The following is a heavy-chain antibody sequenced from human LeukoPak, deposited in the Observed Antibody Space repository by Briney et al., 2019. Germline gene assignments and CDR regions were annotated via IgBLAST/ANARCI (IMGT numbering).Heavy chain of an antibody. J-gene: IGHJ4*02. Sequence: QSGGSLRLSCAASGFTFSSYAMHWVRQAPGKGLEWVAVISYDGSNKYYADSVKGRFTISRDNSKNTLYLQMNSLRAEDTAVYYCAKGGTHSDGSGSYYHFDFDYWGQGTLVTVSS. CDR3: AKGGTHSDGSGSYYHFDFDY. CDR1: GFTFSSYA. V-gene: IGHV3-30-3*01. CDR2: ISYDGSNK. D-gene: IGHD3-10*01.